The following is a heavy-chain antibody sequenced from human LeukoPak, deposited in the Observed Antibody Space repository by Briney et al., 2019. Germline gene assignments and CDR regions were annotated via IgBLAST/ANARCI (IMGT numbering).Heavy chain of an antibody. D-gene: IGHD6-13*01. CDR2: MNPNSGNT. J-gene: IGHJ5*02. CDR1: GYTFTGYY. V-gene: IGHV1-8*02. Sequence: ASVKVSCKASGYTFTGYYMHWVRQAPGQGLEWMGWMNPNSGNTGYAQKFQGRVTMTRNTSISTAYMELSSLRSEDTAVYYCARAFEATARIAAAGTGDWFDPWGQGTLVTVSS. CDR3: ARAFEATARIAAAGTGDWFDP.